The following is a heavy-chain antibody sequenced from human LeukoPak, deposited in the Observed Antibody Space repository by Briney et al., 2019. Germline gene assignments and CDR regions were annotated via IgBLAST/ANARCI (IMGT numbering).Heavy chain of an antibody. CDR2: IWYDGSNK. D-gene: IGHD1-14*01. Sequence: PGGSLRLSCAASGFTFSSYGMHWVRQAPGKGLEWVAVIWYDGSNKYYADSVKGRFTIPRDNSKNTLYLQMNSLRAEDTAVYYCATPSSRSGGFDIWGQGAMVTVSS. J-gene: IGHJ3*02. CDR3: ATPSSRSGGFDI. CDR1: GFTFSSYG. V-gene: IGHV3-33*01.